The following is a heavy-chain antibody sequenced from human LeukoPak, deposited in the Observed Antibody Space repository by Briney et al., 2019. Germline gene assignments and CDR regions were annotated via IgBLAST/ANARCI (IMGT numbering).Heavy chain of an antibody. Sequence: PGRSLRLSCAASGFTFSSYGMHWVRQAPGKGLEWVAVIWYDGSNKYYADSVKGRFTISRDNSKNTLYLQMNSLRAEDTAVYYCAKELTIFGVVIGYYMDVWGKGTTVTVSS. CDR1: GFTFSSYG. D-gene: IGHD3-3*01. CDR3: AKELTIFGVVIGYYMDV. J-gene: IGHJ6*03. CDR2: IWYDGSNK. V-gene: IGHV3-33*06.